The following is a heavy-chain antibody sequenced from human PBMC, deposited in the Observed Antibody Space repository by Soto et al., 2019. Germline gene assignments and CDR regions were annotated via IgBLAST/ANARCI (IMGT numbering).Heavy chain of an antibody. V-gene: IGHV1-2*02. D-gene: IGHD3-9*01. CDR1: GYTFTGYY. Sequence: GASVKVSCKASGYTFTGYYMHWVRQAPGQGLEWMGWINPNSGGTNYAQKFQGRVTMTRDTSISTAYMEPSRLRSDDTAVYYCARARYFDWPVYDYWGQGTLVTVSS. CDR2: INPNSGGT. J-gene: IGHJ4*02. CDR3: ARARYFDWPVYDY.